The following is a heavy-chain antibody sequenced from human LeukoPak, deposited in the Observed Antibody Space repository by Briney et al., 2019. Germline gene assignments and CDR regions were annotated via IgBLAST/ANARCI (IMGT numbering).Heavy chain of an antibody. CDR3: AKDGGSYSANYGGAAESDN. Sequence: GGSLRLSCAASGFTFSSYAMSWVRQAPGKGLEWVSAVSGYGGRSYYADSVKGRFTISRDNSKNTLYLQMNSLRAEDTAVYYCAKDGGSYSANYGGAAESDNWGQGTLVTVSS. D-gene: IGHD1-26*01. J-gene: IGHJ4*02. CDR2: VSGYGGRS. V-gene: IGHV3-23*01. CDR1: GFTFSSYA.